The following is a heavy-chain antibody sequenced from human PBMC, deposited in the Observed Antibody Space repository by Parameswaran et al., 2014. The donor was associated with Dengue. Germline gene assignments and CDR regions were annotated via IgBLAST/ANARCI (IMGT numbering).Heavy chain of an antibody. Sequence: WVRQAPGQGLEWMGWISAYNGNTNYAQKLQGRVTMTTDTSTSTAYMELRSLRSDDTAVYYCARMAAFPGIAVTTAPFDYWGQGTLVTVSS. V-gene: IGHV1-18*01. J-gene: IGHJ4*02. D-gene: IGHD6-19*01. CDR2: ISAYNGNT. CDR3: ARMAAFPGIAVTTAPFDY.